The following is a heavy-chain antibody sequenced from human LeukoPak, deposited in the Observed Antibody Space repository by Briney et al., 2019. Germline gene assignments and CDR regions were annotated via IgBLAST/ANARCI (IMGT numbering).Heavy chain of an antibody. V-gene: IGHV3-23*01. CDR2: ISGIGGTT. CDR1: GFTFSNYA. CDR3: ARERGSSGGNTNGYFDY. Sequence: GGSLRLSCAASGFTFSNYAMSWVRQAPGKGLEWVSVISGIGGTTYSADSVKGRFTISRDNSKNTLYLQMHSLRAEDTGAYYCARERGSSGGNTNGYFDYWGQGALVSVSS. J-gene: IGHJ4*02. D-gene: IGHD4-23*01.